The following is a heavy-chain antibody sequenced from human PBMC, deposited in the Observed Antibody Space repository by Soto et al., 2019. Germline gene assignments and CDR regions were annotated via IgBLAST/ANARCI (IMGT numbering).Heavy chain of an antibody. Sequence: RGSLRLSCAASGFTFSSYGMHWVRQAPGKGLEWVAVISYDVSNKYYADSVKGRFTISRDNSKNTLYLQMNSLRAEETAVYYCAKEVPRVRYDWGQRTLVIASS. V-gene: IGHV3-30*18. D-gene: IGHD2-2*01. CDR1: GFTFSSYG. CDR3: AKEVPRVRYD. J-gene: IGHJ4*02. CDR2: ISYDVSNK.